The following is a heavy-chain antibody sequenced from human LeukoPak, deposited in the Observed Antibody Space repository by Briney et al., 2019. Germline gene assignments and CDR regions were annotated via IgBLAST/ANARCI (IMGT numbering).Heavy chain of an antibody. V-gene: IGHV1-2*02. CDR2: INPNSGGT. CDR3: ARDQLWFGELLPNYYYGMDV. Sequence: ASVKVSCKASGYTFTGYYMHWVRQAPGQGLEGMGWINPNSGGTNYAQKFQGRVTMTRDTSISTAYMELSRLISDDTAVYYCARDQLWFGELLPNYYYGMDVWGQGTTVTVSS. CDR1: GYTFTGYY. J-gene: IGHJ6*02. D-gene: IGHD3-10*01.